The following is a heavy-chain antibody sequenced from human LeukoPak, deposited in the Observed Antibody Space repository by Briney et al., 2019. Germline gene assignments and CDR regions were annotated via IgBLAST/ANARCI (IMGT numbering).Heavy chain of an antibody. V-gene: IGHV3-30*04. J-gene: IGHJ6*04. CDR2: TSYDGSNN. D-gene: IGHD3-10*02. CDR1: GFTFTNYA. Sequence: GGSLRLSCAASGFTFTNYAFHWVRQAPGKGLEWVAATSYDGSNNHYADSVKGRFTISRDKSKNMVYLQMNSLRAEDTAVYYCAELGITMIGGVWGKGTTVTISS. CDR3: AELGITMIGGV.